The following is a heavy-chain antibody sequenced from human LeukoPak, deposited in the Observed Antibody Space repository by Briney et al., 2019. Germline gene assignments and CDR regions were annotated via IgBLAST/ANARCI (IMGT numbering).Heavy chain of an antibody. J-gene: IGHJ4*02. CDR1: GGSFSGYY. D-gene: IGHD6-13*01. CDR3: AKSGYSSSWYPRY. V-gene: IGHV4-34*01. CDR2: INHSGST. Sequence: NPSETLSLTCAVYGGSFSGYYWSWIRQPPGKGLEWIGEINHSGSTNYNPSLKSRVTISVDTSKNQSSLKLSSVTAADTAVYYCAKSGYSSSWYPRYWGQGTLVTVSS.